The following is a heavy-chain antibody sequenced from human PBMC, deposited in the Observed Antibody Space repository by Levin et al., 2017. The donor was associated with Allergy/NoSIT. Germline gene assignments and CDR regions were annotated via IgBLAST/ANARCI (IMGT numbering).Heavy chain of an antibody. V-gene: IGHV3-7*01. Sequence: GESLKISCAAPGFTFSSYWMSWVRQAPGKGLEWVANIKQDGSEKYYVDSVKGRFTISRDNAKNSLYLQMNSLRAEDTAVYYCAREGAAAVHGMDVWGQGTTVTVSS. CDR2: IKQDGSEK. D-gene: IGHD6-13*01. CDR1: GFTFSSYW. J-gene: IGHJ6*02. CDR3: AREGAAAVHGMDV.